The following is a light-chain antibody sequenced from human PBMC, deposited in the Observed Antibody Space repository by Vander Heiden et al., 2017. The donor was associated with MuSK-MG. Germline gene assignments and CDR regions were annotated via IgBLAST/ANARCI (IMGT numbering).Light chain of an antibody. CDR2: QDR. CDR3: QAWDSGSAVI. CDR1: NLGNKY. V-gene: IGLV3-1*01. Sequence: SYELTQPPSVSVSPGQTATITCSGDNLGNKYICWYQQKPGQSPALVMFQDRRRPSGIPERFSGSNSGNTATLTISGTQAMDEADYYCQAWDSGSAVIFGGGTKLTVL. J-gene: IGLJ2*01.